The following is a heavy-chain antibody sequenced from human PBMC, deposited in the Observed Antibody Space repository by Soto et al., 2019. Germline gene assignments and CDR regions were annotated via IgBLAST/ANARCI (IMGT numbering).Heavy chain of an antibody. CDR1: GGSISSYY. CDR3: ARVGGYCSSTSCWGYYFDY. J-gene: IGHJ4*02. Sequence: SETLSLTCTVSGGSISSYYWSWIWQPPGKGLEWIGYIYYSGSTNYNPSLKSRVTISVDTSKNQFSLKLSSVTAADTAVYYCARVGGYCSSTSCWGYYFDYWGQGTLVTVSS. CDR2: IYYSGST. V-gene: IGHV4-59*01. D-gene: IGHD2-2*01.